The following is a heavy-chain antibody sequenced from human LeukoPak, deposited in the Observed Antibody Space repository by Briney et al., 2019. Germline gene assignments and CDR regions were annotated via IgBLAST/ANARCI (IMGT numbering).Heavy chain of an antibody. Sequence: PGGSLRLSCAASGFTFSSYWMSWVRQAPGKGLEWVANIKQDGSEKYYVDSVKGRFTISRDNAENSLYLQMNSLRAEDTAVYYCARDRGRITIFGVVTPGHYMDVWGKGTTVTVSS. D-gene: IGHD3-3*01. CDR3: ARDRGRITIFGVVTPGHYMDV. CDR2: IKQDGSEK. V-gene: IGHV3-7*01. CDR1: GFTFSSYW. J-gene: IGHJ6*03.